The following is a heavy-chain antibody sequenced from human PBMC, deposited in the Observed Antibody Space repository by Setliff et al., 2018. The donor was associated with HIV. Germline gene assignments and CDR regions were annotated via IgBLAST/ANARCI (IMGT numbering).Heavy chain of an antibody. CDR3: ARASLRCHLDY. D-gene: IGHD4-17*01. J-gene: IGHJ4*02. Sequence: KTSETLSLTCTVSGGSVGSGSYYWSWIRQPPGKGLEWIGCIFYGGSVYGSGRTFFNPSLKSRVTISVDTSKNQFSLKLSSVTAADTAVYYCARASLRCHLDYWGQGTLVTVSS. CDR1: GGSVGSGSYY. V-gene: IGHV4-61*01. CDR2: IFYGGSVYGSGRT.